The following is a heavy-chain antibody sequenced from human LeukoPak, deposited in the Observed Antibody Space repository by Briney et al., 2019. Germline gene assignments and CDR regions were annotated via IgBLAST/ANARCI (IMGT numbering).Heavy chain of an antibody. V-gene: IGHV3-23*01. D-gene: IGHD3-3*01. Sequence: PGGSLRLSCAASGFTFSSYAMSWVRQAPGKGLEWVSAISGSGGSTYYADSVKGRFTISRDNSKNTLYLQMNSLRAEDTAVYYCAKDRLITIFGVVIDNWFDPWGQGTLVTVSS. J-gene: IGHJ5*02. CDR2: ISGSGGST. CDR3: AKDRLITIFGVVIDNWFDP. CDR1: GFTFSSYA.